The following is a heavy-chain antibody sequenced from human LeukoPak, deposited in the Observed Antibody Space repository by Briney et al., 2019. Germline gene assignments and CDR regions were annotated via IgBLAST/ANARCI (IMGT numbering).Heavy chain of an antibody. CDR2: IWYDGSNK. CDR3: ARVIQGNYGMDV. V-gene: IGHV3-33*01. D-gene: IGHD6-13*01. J-gene: IGHJ6*02. CDR1: GFTFSSYG. Sequence: PGRSLRLSCAASGFTFSSYGMHWVRQAPGKGLEWVAVIWYDGSNKYYADSVKGRFTISRDNSKNTLYLQMNSLRVEDTAVYYCARVIQGNYGMDVCGQGTTVTVS.